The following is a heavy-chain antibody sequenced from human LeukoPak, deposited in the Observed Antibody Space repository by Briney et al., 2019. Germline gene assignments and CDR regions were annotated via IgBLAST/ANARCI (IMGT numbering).Heavy chain of an antibody. CDR3: TKDRRQHYYASGSYLNWFDP. Sequence: GGSLRLSCAASGFFFRNYAMHWVRQTPGKGLEWVSGISGDGDSTFYADSVKGRFTISRDSSKSTVHLQMNILRAEDTAIYYCTKDRRQHYYASGSYLNWFDPWGQGTLVTVSS. V-gene: IGHV3-23*01. CDR2: ISGDGDST. J-gene: IGHJ5*02. D-gene: IGHD3-10*01. CDR1: GFFFRNYA.